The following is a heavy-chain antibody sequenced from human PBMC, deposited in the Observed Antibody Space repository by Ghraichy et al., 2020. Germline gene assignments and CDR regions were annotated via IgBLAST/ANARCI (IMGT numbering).Heavy chain of an antibody. J-gene: IGHJ3*02. CDR1: GFTFSSYA. D-gene: IGHD1-26*01. CDR2: ISGSGGST. Sequence: GGSLRLSCAASGFTFSSYAMSWVRQAPGKGLEWVSAISGSGGSTYYADSVKGRFTISRDNSKNTLYLQMNSLRAEDTAVYYCAKVPQYDYSGSYYGVLDAFDIWGQGTMVTVSS. V-gene: IGHV3-23*01. CDR3: AKVPQYDYSGSYYGVLDAFDI.